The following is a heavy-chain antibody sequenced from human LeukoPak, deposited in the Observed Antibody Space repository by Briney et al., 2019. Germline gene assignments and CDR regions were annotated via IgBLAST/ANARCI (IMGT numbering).Heavy chain of an antibody. CDR3: AGQGSSHAFDI. J-gene: IGHJ3*02. Sequence: GGSLRLSCAASGFTFSSYGMHWVRQAPGKGLQWVAVIWYDGSNKYYADSVKGRFTISRDNSKNTLYLQMNSLRAEDTAVYYCAGQGSSHAFDIWGQGTMVTVSS. V-gene: IGHV3-33*01. CDR1: GFTFSSYG. CDR2: IWYDGSNK.